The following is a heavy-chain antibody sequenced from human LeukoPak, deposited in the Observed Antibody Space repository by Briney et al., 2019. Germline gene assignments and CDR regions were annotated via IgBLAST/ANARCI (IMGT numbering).Heavy chain of an antibody. V-gene: IGHV3-30-3*01. CDR3: ARELYYDFWSGYYPHFDY. Sequence: PGGSLRLSCAASGFTFSSYAMHWVRQAPGKGLEWVAVISYDGSNKYYADSVEGRFTISRDNSKNTLYLQMNSLGAEDTAVYYCARELYYDFWSGYYPHFDYWGQGTLVTVSS. CDR1: GFTFSSYA. D-gene: IGHD3-3*01. J-gene: IGHJ4*02. CDR2: ISYDGSNK.